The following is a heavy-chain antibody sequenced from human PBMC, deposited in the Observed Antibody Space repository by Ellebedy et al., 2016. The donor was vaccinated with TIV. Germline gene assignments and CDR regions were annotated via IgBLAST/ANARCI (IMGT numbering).Heavy chain of an antibody. V-gene: IGHV3-49*03. D-gene: IGHD3-10*01. CDR3: SRGLRISGDTFDL. CDR1: GFTLGDYV. CDR2: IRVRSYGETT. J-gene: IGHJ3*01. Sequence: GESLKISCTASGFTLGDYVLSWFRQAPGKGLEWVSYIRVRSYGETTEYAASVRDRFTFSRDDSRNIAYLQMNSLKPEDTAMYYCSRGLRISGDTFDLWGQGTLVTVSS.